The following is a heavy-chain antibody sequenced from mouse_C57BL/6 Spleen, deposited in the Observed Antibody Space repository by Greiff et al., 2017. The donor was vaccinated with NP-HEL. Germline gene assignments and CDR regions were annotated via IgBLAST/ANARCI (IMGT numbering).Heavy chain of an antibody. CDR1: GYTFTSYW. V-gene: IGHV1-64*01. Sequence: QVQLQQPGAELVKPGASVKLSCKASGYTFTSYWMHWVKQRPGQGLEWIGMIHPNSGSTNYNEKFKSKATLTVDKSSSTAYMQLSSLTSEDSAVYYCARPNYDYDEAWFAYWGQGTLVTVSA. J-gene: IGHJ3*01. CDR3: ARPNYDYDEAWFAY. CDR2: IHPNSGST. D-gene: IGHD2-4*01.